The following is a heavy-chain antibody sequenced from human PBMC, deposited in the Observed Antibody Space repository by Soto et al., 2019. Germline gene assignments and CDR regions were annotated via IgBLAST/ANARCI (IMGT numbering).Heavy chain of an antibody. Sequence: QVQLQESGPVLVNPSETLSLTCTVSGGSISGGGYYWSCFGQHQGKGVEWLGYIYDSASTHYNPALKSLISISVDTSKKQFSLRLTSVTAKDTAVYYCAWEFIPLTTDWYLDLWCRGSLVTVSS. D-gene: IGHD4-17*01. CDR3: AWEFIPLTTDWYLDL. CDR1: GGSISGGGYY. CDR2: IYDSAST. V-gene: IGHV4-30-4*01. J-gene: IGHJ2*01.